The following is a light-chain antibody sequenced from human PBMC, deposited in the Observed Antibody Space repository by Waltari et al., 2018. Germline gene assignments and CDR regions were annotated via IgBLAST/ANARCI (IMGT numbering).Light chain of an antibody. J-gene: IGLJ2*01. V-gene: IGLV3-19*01. CDR2: GKN. Sequence: SELTQDPAVSVALGQTVRITCQGDSLRNYYASWYQQKPGQAPILVIYGKNNRPSGIPHRFSGSNSGNTATLTISGAQAEDEADYYCNSRDSSGNHVLFGGGTKLTVL. CDR1: SLRNYY. CDR3: NSRDSSGNHVL.